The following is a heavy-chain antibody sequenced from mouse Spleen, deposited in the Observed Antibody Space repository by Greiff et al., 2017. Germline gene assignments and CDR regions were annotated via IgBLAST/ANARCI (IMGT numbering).Heavy chain of an antibody. Sequence: QVQLQQSGAELVRPGASVTLSCKASGYTFTDYEMHWVKQTPVHGLEWIGAIDPETGGTAYNQKFKGKATLTADKSSSTAYMELRSLTSEDSAVYYCTRRGTVVATGDYWGQGTTLTVSS. D-gene: IGHD1-1*01. CDR2: IDPETGGT. V-gene: IGHV1-15*01. J-gene: IGHJ2*01. CDR3: TRRGTVVATGDY. CDR1: GYTFTDYE.